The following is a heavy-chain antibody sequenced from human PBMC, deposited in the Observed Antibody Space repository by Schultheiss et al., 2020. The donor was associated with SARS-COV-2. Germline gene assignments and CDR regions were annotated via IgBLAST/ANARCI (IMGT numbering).Heavy chain of an antibody. CDR3: ARGGVRGGYFDY. J-gene: IGHJ4*02. CDR1: GGSISSGGYY. CDR2: IYYSGST. D-gene: IGHD3-10*01. V-gene: IGHV4-31*03. Sequence: SETLSLTCTVSGGSISSGGYYWSWIRQHPGKGLEWIGYIYYSGSTYYNPSLKSRVTISVDTSKNQFSLKLSSVTAADTAVYYCARGGVRGGYFDYWGQGTLVTVSS.